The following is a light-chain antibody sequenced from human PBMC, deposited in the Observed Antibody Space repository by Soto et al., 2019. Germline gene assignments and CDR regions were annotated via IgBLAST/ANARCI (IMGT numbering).Light chain of an antibody. V-gene: IGKV1-5*01. CDR3: QQYNSYSGT. Sequence: IQKTQSPSTLSASVGDRVTITCRASQSISSWLAWYQQKPGKAPKLLIYDASSLESGVPSRFSGSGSGTEFTLTISSLQPDDFATYYCQQYNSYSGTFGGGTKVDIK. CDR2: DAS. CDR1: QSISSW. J-gene: IGKJ4*01.